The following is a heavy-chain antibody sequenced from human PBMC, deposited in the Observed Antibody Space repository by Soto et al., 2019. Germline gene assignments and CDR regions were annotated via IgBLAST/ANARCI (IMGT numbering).Heavy chain of an antibody. CDR1: GFTFTNAW. J-gene: IGHJ4*02. D-gene: IGHD3-16*01. V-gene: IGHV3-15*01. CDR3: SRLTSPNWGVY. CDR2: IKSNSDGGTS. Sequence: PGGSLRLSCAVSGFTFTNAWMSGVRQPPGKGLEWVGRIKSNSDGGTSDYAAPVKGRFTISRDDSKNTVYLEMNSLKTEDTAVYYCSRLTSPNWGVYWGQGTLVTVSS.